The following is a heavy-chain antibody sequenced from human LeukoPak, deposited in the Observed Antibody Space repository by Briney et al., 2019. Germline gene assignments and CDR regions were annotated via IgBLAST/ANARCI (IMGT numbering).Heavy chain of an antibody. CDR3: ARGGASSRYFGY. CDR1: GGSISGHY. Sequence: PSETLSLTCTVSGGSISGHYWSWIRQPPGKGLEWIGFVSYSGNTNYNPSLNGRVTISLDTSKSQVSLSLNSVTAADTAVYFCARGGASSRYFGYWGQGTLVTVSS. J-gene: IGHJ4*02. V-gene: IGHV4-59*11. CDR2: VSYSGNT. D-gene: IGHD1-26*01.